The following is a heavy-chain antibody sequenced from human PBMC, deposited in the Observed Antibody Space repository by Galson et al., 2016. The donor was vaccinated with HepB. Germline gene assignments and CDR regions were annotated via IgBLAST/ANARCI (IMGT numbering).Heavy chain of an antibody. D-gene: IGHD6-19*01. CDR3: ATGFVAVAGQLDY. Sequence: SVKVSCKVSGYTLTQLSIHWVRQAPGNGLECLVGFDPENGETIFAENFQGSVTMTEDTSTDTAYLEPSSLRSEDSAVYYCATGFVAVAGQLDYWGQGTLVTVSS. CDR1: GYTLTQLS. J-gene: IGHJ4*02. V-gene: IGHV1-24*01. CDR2: FDPENGET.